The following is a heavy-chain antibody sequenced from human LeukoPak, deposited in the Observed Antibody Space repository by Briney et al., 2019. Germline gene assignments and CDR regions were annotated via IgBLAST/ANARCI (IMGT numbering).Heavy chain of an antibody. D-gene: IGHD6-13*01. J-gene: IGHJ4*02. V-gene: IGHV4-59*01. CDR2: IYYSGST. CDR1: GGSISSYY. CDR3: ARTTAAGTFPFDY. Sequence: SETLSLTCTVSGGSISSYYWSWIRQPPGKGLEWIGYIYYSGSTNYNPSLKSRVTISVDTSKNQFSLKLSSVTAADTAVYYCARTTAAGTFPFDYWGQGTLVTVS.